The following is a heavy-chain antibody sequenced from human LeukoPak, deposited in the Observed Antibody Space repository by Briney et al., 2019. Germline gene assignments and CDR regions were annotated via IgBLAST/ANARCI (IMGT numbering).Heavy chain of an antibody. CDR1: GGSFSGYY. CDR2: INHSGST. V-gene: IGHV4-34*01. CDR3: ARGVGSGSYYDWFDP. D-gene: IGHD3-10*01. Sequence: SSETLSLTCAVYGGSFSGYYWSWIRQPPGKGLEWIGEINHSGSTNYNPSLKSRVTISVDTSKNQFSLKLSSVTAADTAVYYCARGVGSGSYYDWFDPWGQGTLVTVSS. J-gene: IGHJ5*02.